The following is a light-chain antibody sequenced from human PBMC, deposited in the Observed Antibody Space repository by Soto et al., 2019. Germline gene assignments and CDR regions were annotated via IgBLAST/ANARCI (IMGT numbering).Light chain of an antibody. CDR3: QQYNNLPRT. Sequence: ETVMTQSPATLSVSPGEGATLSFRSSHSVSSNLFCYQHKPGQAPRLLIYGASTRATDIPARFSGSGSGTEFTLTISSLQSEDYAVYYCQQYNNLPRTFGGGTKVDIK. CDR1: HSVSSN. V-gene: IGKV3-15*01. CDR2: GAS. J-gene: IGKJ4*01.